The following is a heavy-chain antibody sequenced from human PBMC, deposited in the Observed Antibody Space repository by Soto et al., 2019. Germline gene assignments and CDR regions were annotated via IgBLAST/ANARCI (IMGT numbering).Heavy chain of an antibody. J-gene: IGHJ4*02. V-gene: IGHV4-31*03. CDR3: ARRGYSGYEGSYYFDY. CDR2: IYYSGST. Sequence: SETLSLTCTVSGGSISSGGYYWSWIRQHPGKGLEWIGYIYYSGSTYYNPSLKSRVTISVDTSKNRFSLKLSSVTAADTAVYYCARRGYSGYEGSYYFDYWGQGTLVTVSS. D-gene: IGHD5-12*01. CDR1: GGSISSGGYY.